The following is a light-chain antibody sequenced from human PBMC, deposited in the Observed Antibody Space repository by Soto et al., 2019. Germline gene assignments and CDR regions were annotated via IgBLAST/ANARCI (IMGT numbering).Light chain of an antibody. V-gene: IGKV3-20*01. J-gene: IGKJ1*01. Sequence: EIVLTQSPGTLSLSPGERATLSCRASQSVSSSYLAWYQQKPGQAPRLLIYGASSTATGIPDRFSGSGSGTDFTLTISRLEPEDFAVSYCQQYGSSRTFGQGTKVEIK. CDR3: QQYGSSRT. CDR1: QSVSSSY. CDR2: GAS.